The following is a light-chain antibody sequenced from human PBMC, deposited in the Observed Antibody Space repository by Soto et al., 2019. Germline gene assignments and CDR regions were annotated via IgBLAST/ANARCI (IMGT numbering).Light chain of an antibody. V-gene: IGKV1-39*01. CDR1: ESIARH. Sequence: DIQMTQSPSSLSASVGDRVTITCRASESIARHLNWYQQKPGKAPKLLIYDASSLQNGVPSRFRGGGSGTDFTLTISNLQPEDFATYFFQQTYSTLSITFGQGTRLEIK. CDR3: QQTYSTLSIT. CDR2: DAS. J-gene: IGKJ5*01.